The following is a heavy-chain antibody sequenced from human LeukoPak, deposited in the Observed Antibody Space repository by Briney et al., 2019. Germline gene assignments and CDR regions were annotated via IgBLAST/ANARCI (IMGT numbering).Heavy chain of an antibody. CDR2: IANDGTIQ. CDR3: ARAMVRGVIPY. CDR1: GFTFRAYA. J-gene: IGHJ4*02. V-gene: IGHV3-30*04. D-gene: IGHD3-10*01. Sequence: GRSLRLSCAASGFTFRAYAMHWVRQSPGKGLEWLAVIANDGTIQYYADSVKGRFTISTDNSRNIMNLQTDSLRPEDTALYYCARAMVRGVIPYWGQGTLVTVSS.